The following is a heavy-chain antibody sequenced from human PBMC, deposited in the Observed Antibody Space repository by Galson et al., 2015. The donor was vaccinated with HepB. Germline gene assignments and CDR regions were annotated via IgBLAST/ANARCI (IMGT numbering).Heavy chain of an antibody. CDR1: GYTFTDYY. D-gene: IGHD2-2*01. Sequence: SVKVSCKASGYTFTDYYMHWVRQAPGQGLEWMGWINPNSGGTNYAQKFQGRVTVTRDTAISTAYMELSSLRSDDTAVYYCARDHCVSSGCYENYYYGMDVWGQGTTVTVSS. J-gene: IGHJ6*02. CDR3: ARDHCVSSGCYENYYYGMDV. CDR2: INPNSGGT. V-gene: IGHV1-2*02.